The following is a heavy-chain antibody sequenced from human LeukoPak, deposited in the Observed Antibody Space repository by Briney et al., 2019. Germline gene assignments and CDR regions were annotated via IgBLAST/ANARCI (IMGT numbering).Heavy chain of an antibody. CDR1: GYTFTGYY. D-gene: IGHD3-3*01. V-gene: IGHV1-2*02. J-gene: IGHJ4*02. CDR2: INPNSGGT. Sequence: ASVKVSCKASGYTFTGYYMHWVRQAPGQGLEWMGWINPNSGGTNYAQKFQGRVTMTRDTSISTAYMELSRLRSDDTAVYYCARDHRYDFWDEDIDYWGQGTLVTVSS. CDR3: ARDHRYDFWDEDIDY.